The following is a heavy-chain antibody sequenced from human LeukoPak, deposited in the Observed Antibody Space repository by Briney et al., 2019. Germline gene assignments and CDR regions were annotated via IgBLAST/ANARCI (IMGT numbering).Heavy chain of an antibody. V-gene: IGHV4-34*01. CDR3: ARDLFVDYTDYDY. J-gene: IGHJ4*02. Sequence: KPSETLSLTCAVYGGSFSGYYWSWIRQPPGKGLEWIGEINQSGSTNYNPSLKSRVTISVDTSKNQFSLKLSSVTAADTAVYYCARDLFVDYTDYDYWGQGTLVTVSS. CDR1: GGSFSGYY. D-gene: IGHD4-11*01. CDR2: INQSGST.